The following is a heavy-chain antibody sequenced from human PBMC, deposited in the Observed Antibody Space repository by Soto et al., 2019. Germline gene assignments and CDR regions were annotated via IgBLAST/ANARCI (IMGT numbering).Heavy chain of an antibody. V-gene: IGHV3-33*01. CDR2: IWYDGSNK. J-gene: IGHJ5*02. CDR1: GFTFSSYG. D-gene: IGHD3-3*02. Sequence: QVQLVESGGGVVQPGRSLRLSCAASGFTFSSYGMHWVRQAPDKGLEWMAVIWYDGSNKYYADSVKGRFTISRDNSKNTLYLQMNSLRAEDTAVYYCARGAEMATISGWFDPWGQGTLVTVSS. CDR3: ARGAEMATISGWFDP.